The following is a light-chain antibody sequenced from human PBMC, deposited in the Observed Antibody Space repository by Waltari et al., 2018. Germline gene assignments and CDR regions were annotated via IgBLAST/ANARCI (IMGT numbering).Light chain of an antibody. J-gene: IGKJ4*01. CDR1: HRISSH. Sequence: IVTTQSPAILSVSRGETAIFSCRARHRISSHVAWYQQKPGQPPRLLIYCASTWATGIPARFGGSGSGTEFTLTISSLQSEDFAVYYCKQYDRSPLTFGGGTKVEIK. CDR3: KQYDRSPLT. CDR2: CAS. V-gene: IGKV3-15*01.